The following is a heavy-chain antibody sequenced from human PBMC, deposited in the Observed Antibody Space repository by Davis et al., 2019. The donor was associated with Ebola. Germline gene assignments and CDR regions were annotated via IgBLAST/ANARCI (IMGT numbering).Heavy chain of an antibody. V-gene: IGHV3-7*01. J-gene: IGHJ6*02. CDR1: GFTFSSYW. D-gene: IGHD6-19*01. CDR2: IKQDGSEK. Sequence: PGGSLRLSCAASGFTFSSYWMSWVRQAPGKGLEWVANIKQDGSEKYYVDSVKGRFTISRDNSKNTFNLQMNSLTAEDTAVYYCARDIGYSDGWPDYYYYGMDVWGQGTTVTVSS. CDR3: ARDIGYSDGWPDYYYYGMDV.